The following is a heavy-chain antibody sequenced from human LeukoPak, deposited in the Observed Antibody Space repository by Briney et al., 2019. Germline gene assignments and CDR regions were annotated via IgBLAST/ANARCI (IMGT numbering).Heavy chain of an antibody. CDR2: VSSDGTT. D-gene: IGHD2-15*01. CDR1: SDSVTSSY. Sequence: SETLSLTCSVSSDSVTSSYWNWIRQPPGKGLEWIGYVSSDGTTNYNPSLRSRLVMSVDTAKNDISLNLTSVTAADTAIYYCARLDCLIEGCYNHWGRGTLVTVSS. CDR3: ARLDCLIEGCYNH. V-gene: IGHV4-59*08. J-gene: IGHJ4*02.